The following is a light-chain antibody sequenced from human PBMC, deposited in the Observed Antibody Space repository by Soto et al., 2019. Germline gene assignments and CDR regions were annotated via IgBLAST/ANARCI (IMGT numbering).Light chain of an antibody. CDR3: EQSYSIRS. CDR2: AAS. Sequence: DIQMTQSPSSLSASVGDRVTITCRASQSISRYLNWYQQKPGKAPKLLIYAASSLQSGVPSRFSGSGSGTDFTLTISSLQPEDFATYYCEQSYSIRSFGQGTKVEIK. V-gene: IGKV1-39*01. CDR1: QSISRY. J-gene: IGKJ1*01.